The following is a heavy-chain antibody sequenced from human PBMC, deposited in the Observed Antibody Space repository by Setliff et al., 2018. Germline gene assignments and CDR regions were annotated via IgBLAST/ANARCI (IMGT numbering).Heavy chain of an antibody. CDR1: GLTFSNAW. J-gene: IGHJ4*02. CDR2: IKGNGSEK. CDR3: AKGGTHESDY. Sequence: PGGSLRLSCAASGLTFSNAWMNWVRQAPGKGLEWVANIKGNGSEKFYLDSVKGRFTISRDNAKNSLYLQMNSLRAEDTAVYYCAKGGTHESDYWGQGTLVTVSS. V-gene: IGHV3-7*03. D-gene: IGHD3-16*01.